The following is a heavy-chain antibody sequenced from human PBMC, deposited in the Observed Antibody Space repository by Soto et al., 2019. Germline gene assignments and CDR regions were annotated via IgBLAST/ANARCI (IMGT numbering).Heavy chain of an antibody. CDR3: ARDTGDGTFDF. V-gene: IGHV1-3*01. CDR2: INAGYGNT. Sequence: QVHLVQSGAEVRKPGASVKVSCKASGYTFSSYAMHWVRQAPGQRLEWMGWINAGYGNTKSSQKFQDRVTISRDTSASTAYMELTSLRSEDTAVYYCARDTGDGTFDFWCQVTLVTVSS. CDR1: GYTFSSYA. D-gene: IGHD7-27*01. J-gene: IGHJ4*02.